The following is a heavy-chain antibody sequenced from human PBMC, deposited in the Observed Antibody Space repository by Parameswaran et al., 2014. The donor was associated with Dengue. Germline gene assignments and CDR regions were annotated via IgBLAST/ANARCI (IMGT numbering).Heavy chain of an antibody. CDR2: IGTAGDT. CDR1: GFTFSSYD. J-gene: IGHJ4*02. Sequence: QAGGSLRLSCAASGFTFSSYDMHWVRQATGKGLEWVSAIGTAGDTYYPGSVKGRFTISRENAKNSLYLQMNSLRAGDTAVYYCARAGSGYYSFDYWGQGTLVTVSS. D-gene: IGHD3-22*01. V-gene: IGHV3-13*01. CDR3: ARAGSGYYSFDY.